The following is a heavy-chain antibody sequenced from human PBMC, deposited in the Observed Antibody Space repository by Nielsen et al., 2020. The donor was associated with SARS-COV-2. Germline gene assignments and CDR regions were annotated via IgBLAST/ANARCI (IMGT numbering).Heavy chain of an antibody. Sequence: GGSLRLSCAASGFTVSSNYMSWVRQAPGKGLEWVSVIYSGGSTYYADSVKGRFTVSRDNAKNSLYLQMNSLRAEDTALYYCARESGQGYFYYGMDVWGQGTTVTVSS. V-gene: IGHV3-53*01. CDR2: IYSGGST. CDR3: ARESGQGYFYYGMDV. D-gene: IGHD7-27*01. CDR1: GFTVSSNY. J-gene: IGHJ6*02.